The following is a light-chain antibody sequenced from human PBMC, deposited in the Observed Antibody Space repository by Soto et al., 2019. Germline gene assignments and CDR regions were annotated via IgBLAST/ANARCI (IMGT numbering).Light chain of an antibody. J-gene: IGLJ2*01. Sequence: QSVLTQPASVSGSPGQSITISCTGTSSDVGGYNYVSWYQQHPGKAPKVMIYEVSNRPSGVSNRFSGSKSGNTASLTISGLQAEDEGDYYCSSYTTNSTRVFGGGTKVTVL. CDR3: SSYTTNSTRV. V-gene: IGLV2-14*01. CDR1: SSDVGGYNY. CDR2: EVS.